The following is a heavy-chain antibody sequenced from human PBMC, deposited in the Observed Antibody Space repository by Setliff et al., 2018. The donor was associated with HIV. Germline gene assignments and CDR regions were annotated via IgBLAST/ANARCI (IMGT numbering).Heavy chain of an antibody. V-gene: IGHV1-18*04. J-gene: IGHJ4*02. CDR3: ASGGYDILTGLGH. CDR2: ISAYNGNT. D-gene: IGHD3-9*01. CDR1: GYNFINYG. Sequence: ASVKVSCKASGYNFINYGISWVRQAPGQGLEWMGWISAYNGNTNYAQNFQGRVTMTTDTSTSRAYMELRSLRGDDTAVYFCASGGYDILTGLGHWGQGTLVTVSS.